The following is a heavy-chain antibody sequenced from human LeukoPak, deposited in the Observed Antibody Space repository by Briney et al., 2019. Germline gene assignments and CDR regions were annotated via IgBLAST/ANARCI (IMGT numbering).Heavy chain of an antibody. CDR3: ARDYWNDGLFDY. CDR2: IYYSGST. Sequence: PSETLSLTCTVSGGSISSYYWSWIRQPPGKGPEWIGYIYYSGSTNYNPSLKSRVTISVDTSKNQFSLKLSSVTAADTAVYYCARDYWNDGLFDYWGQGTLVTVSS. V-gene: IGHV4-59*01. D-gene: IGHD1-1*01. CDR1: GGSISSYY. J-gene: IGHJ4*02.